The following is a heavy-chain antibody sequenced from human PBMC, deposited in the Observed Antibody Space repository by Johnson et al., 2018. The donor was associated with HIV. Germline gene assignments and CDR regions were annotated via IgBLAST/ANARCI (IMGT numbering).Heavy chain of an antibody. CDR3: AKAYCPGCDAFDI. J-gene: IGHJ3*02. V-gene: IGHV3-30*18. CDR2: ISYDGGKT. D-gene: IGHD2-21*01. Sequence: WVGSISYDGGKTYYADSVKDRFTISRDNSKNTVNLPMKSLRTEDSGVYYCAKAYCPGCDAFDIWGQGTMVTVSS.